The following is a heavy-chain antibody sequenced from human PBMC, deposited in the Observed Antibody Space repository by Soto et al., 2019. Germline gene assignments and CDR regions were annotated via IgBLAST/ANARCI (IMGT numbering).Heavy chain of an antibody. CDR3: AVLSIAVRPVPPYYMDV. CDR1: GYTFTSYY. Sequence: ASVKVSCKASGYTFTSYYMHWVRQAPGQGLEWMGIINPSGGSTSYAQKFQGRVTMTRDTSTSTVYMELSSLRSEDTAVYYCAVLSIAVRPVPPYYMDVWGKGTTVTVSS. D-gene: IGHD6-6*01. V-gene: IGHV1-46*03. CDR2: INPSGGST. J-gene: IGHJ6*03.